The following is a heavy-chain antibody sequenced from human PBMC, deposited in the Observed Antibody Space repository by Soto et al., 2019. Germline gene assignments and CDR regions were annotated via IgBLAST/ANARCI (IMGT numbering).Heavy chain of an antibody. J-gene: IGHJ5*02. V-gene: IGHV1-46*03. Sequence: ASVKVSCKASGGTFSSYAISWVRQAPGQGLEWMGIINPSGGSTSYAQKFQGRVTMTRDTSTSTVYMELSSLRSEDTAVYYCARRHCSSTSCYVNWFDPWGQGTLVTVSS. D-gene: IGHD2-2*01. CDR3: ARRHCSSTSCYVNWFDP. CDR2: INPSGGST. CDR1: GGTFSSYA.